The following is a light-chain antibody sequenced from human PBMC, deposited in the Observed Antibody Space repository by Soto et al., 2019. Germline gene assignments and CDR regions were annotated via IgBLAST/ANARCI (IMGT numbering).Light chain of an antibody. CDR1: QSVSSN. J-gene: IGKJ4*01. CDR3: QQYNNWPLT. V-gene: IGKV3-15*01. CDR2: GAS. Sequence: EIVMTQSPATLSVSPGERATLSCRASQSVSSNLAWYQPKPGQAPRLLIYGASTRATGIPARFSGSGSGTEFTLTISSLQSEDFAVYSCQQYNNWPLTFGGRTKVEIK.